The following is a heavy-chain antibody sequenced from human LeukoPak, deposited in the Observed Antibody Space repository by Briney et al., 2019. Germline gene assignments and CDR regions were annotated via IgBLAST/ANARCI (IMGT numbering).Heavy chain of an antibody. Sequence: PGGSLRLSCAASGFTFSSYAMPWVRQAPGKGLEWVAVISYDGSNKYYADSVKGRFTISRDNSKNTLYLQMNSLRAEDTAVYYCARDYDSSGSPGPDYWGQGTLVTVSS. J-gene: IGHJ4*02. CDR3: ARDYDSSGSPGPDY. CDR1: GFTFSSYA. CDR2: ISYDGSNK. D-gene: IGHD3-22*01. V-gene: IGHV3-30-3*01.